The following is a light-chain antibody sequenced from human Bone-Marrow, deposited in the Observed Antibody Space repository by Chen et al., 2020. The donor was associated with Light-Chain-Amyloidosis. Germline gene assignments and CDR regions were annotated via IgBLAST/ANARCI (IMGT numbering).Light chain of an antibody. CDR1: SSDVGGYIY. CDR3: SSYTTSSTRV. Sequence: QSALTQPASVSGSPGQSITISCTGTSSDVGGYIYVSWYQQHPGNAPKLMIYDVSNRPSVVSTRFSGSKSGNTASLPISGLQAEDEADYYCSSYTTSSTRVFGGGTKVTVL. CDR2: DVS. V-gene: IGLV2-14*03. J-gene: IGLJ3*02.